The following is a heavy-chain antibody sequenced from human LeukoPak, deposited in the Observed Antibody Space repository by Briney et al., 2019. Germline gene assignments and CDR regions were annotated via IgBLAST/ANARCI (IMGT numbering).Heavy chain of an antibody. CDR2: IYYSGST. Sequence: TPSETLSLTCTVSGGSISSSSYYWGWIRQPTGKGLEWIGSIYYSGSTYYNPSLKSRVTISVDTSKNQFSLKLSSVTAAVTAVYYCAMEHTLQIVDYWGQGTLVTVSS. J-gene: IGHJ4*02. D-gene: IGHD1-26*01. CDR3: AMEHTLQIVDY. CDR1: GGSISSSSYY. V-gene: IGHV4-39*01.